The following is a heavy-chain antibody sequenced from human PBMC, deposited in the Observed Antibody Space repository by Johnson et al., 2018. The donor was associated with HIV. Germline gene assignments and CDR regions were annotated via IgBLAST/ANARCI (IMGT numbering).Heavy chain of an antibody. V-gene: IGHV3-23*04. D-gene: IGHD2-2*01. J-gene: IGHJ3*02. Sequence: VQLVESGGGLIQPGGSLRLSCAASGFTFSSYAMSWVRQAPGKGLEWVSRINSDGSSTSYADSVKGRFTISRDNSKNTLYLQMNSLRAEDTAVYYCAKYCSSTSCYGAFDIWGQGTVVTVSS. CDR2: INSDGSST. CDR1: GFTFSSYA. CDR3: AKYCSSTSCYGAFDI.